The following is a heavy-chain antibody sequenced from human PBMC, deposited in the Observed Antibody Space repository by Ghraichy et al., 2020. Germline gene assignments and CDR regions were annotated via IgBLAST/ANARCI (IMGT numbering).Heavy chain of an antibody. D-gene: IGHD3-22*01. V-gene: IGHV4-30-4*07. CDR2: IYYSGST. CDR1: GGSISSGGYS. Sequence: SETLSLTCAVSGGSISSGGYSWSWIRQPPGKGLEWIGYIYYSGSTYYNPSLKSRVTISVDTSKNQFSLKLSSVTAADTAVYYCASAGTYYYDSSGYSPFLVGFDYWGQGTLVTVSS. CDR3: ASAGTYYYDSSGYSPFLVGFDY. J-gene: IGHJ4*02.